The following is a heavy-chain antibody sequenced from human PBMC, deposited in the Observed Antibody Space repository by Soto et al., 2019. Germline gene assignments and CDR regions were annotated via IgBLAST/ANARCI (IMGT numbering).Heavy chain of an antibody. CDR1: GFTFSSYG. CDR3: AKNNGYIYGFPFDF. CDR2: ISYDGSNK. Sequence: QVQLVESGGGVVQPGRSLRLSCAASGFTFSSYGMHWVRQAPGKGLEWVALISYDGSNKYYADSVKGRFTISRDNSKNTLYLQMNSLRAEDTAMYYCAKNNGYIYGFPFDFWGQGTLVTVSS. V-gene: IGHV3-30*18. D-gene: IGHD5-18*01. J-gene: IGHJ4*02.